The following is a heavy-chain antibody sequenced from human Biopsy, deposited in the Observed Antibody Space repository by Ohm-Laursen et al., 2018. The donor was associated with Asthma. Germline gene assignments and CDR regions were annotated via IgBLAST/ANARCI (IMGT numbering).Heavy chain of an antibody. Sequence: SVKVSCKASGDSFSNYAISWVRQALGQGLEWMGGLIPVLGTPDHAQMFEGRVTITADESTSTAYMELSSLSSEDTAVYYCARGYSGSDRIVYYYSGLEVWGQGTTVTVSS. CDR3: ARGYSGSDRIVYYYSGLEV. D-gene: IGHD5-12*01. J-gene: IGHJ6*02. CDR1: GDSFSNYA. V-gene: IGHV1-69*13. CDR2: LIPVLGTP.